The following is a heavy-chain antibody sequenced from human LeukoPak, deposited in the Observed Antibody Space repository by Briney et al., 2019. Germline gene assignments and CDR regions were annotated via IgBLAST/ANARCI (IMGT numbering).Heavy chain of an antibody. J-gene: IGHJ4*02. CDR1: GGSISSSSYY. CDR3: ARWLGSGCPHMGYFDY. D-gene: IGHD6-19*01. Sequence: PSETLSLTCTVSGGSISSSSYYWGWIRQPPGKGLEWIGSIYYSGSTYYNPSLKSRVTISVDTSKNQFSLKLSSVTAADTAVYYCARWLGSGCPHMGYFDYWGQETLVTVSS. CDR2: IYYSGST. V-gene: IGHV4-39*01.